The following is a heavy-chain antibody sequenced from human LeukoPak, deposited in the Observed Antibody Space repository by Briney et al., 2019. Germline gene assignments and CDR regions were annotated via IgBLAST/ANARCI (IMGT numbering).Heavy chain of an antibody. V-gene: IGHV3-53*01. CDR1: GFTVSTNY. J-gene: IGHJ5*02. CDR2: IYSGGGGTT. Sequence: PGGSLRLSCAASGFTVSTNYMTWVRQAPGKGLEWVSVIYSGGGGTTHYADSVKGRFTISRDNSKNTVSLQMHSLTAEDTAIYYCARDNGLNWFDPWGQGTLVTVSS. CDR3: ARDNGLNWFDP.